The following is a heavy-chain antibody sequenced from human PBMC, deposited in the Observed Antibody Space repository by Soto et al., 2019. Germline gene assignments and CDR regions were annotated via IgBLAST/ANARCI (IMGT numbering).Heavy chain of an antibody. D-gene: IGHD5-12*01. V-gene: IGHV4-34*01. CDR1: GGSFSGYY. J-gene: IGHJ4*01. CDR3: GRGLGAIDY. CDR2: INHSGST. Sequence: PSETLSLTCAVYGGSFSGYYWSWIRQPPGKGLEWIGEINHSGSTNYNPSLKSRVTMSVDTSKNQFSLKLRSVTAADTAVYYCGRGLGAIDYWGHGTLVTVSS.